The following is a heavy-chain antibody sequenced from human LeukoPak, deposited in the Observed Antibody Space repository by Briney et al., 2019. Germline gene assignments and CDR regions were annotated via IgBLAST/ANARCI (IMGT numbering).Heavy chain of an antibody. V-gene: IGHV1-46*01. CDR1: GGTFSSYA. CDR3: ARGPSGSYL. CDR2: INPSGGST. D-gene: IGHD3-10*01. J-gene: IGHJ4*02. Sequence: ASVKVSCKASGGTFSSYAISWVRQAPGQGLEWMGIINPSGGSTSYAQKFQGRVTMTRDTSTSTVYMELSSLRSEDTAVYYCARGPSGSYLWGQGTLVTVSS.